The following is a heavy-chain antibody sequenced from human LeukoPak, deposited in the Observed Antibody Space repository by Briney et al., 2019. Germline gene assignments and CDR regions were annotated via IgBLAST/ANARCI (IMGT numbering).Heavy chain of an antibody. J-gene: IGHJ4*02. Sequence: PGGSLRLSCAASGFTFSSYSMNWVRQAPGKGLEWVSSISSSSSYIYYADSVKGRFTISRDNAKNSLYLQMNNLRAEDTAVYYCARDFTSGWYVFDYWGQGTLVTVSS. D-gene: IGHD6-19*01. CDR2: ISSSSSYI. CDR3: ARDFTSGWYVFDY. CDR1: GFTFSSYS. V-gene: IGHV3-21*01.